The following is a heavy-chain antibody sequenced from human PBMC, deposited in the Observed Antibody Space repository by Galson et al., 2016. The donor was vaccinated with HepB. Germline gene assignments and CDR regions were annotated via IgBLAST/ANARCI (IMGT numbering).Heavy chain of an antibody. V-gene: IGHV1-46*01. CDR2: ISPSGHTT. D-gene: IGHD4-11*01. J-gene: IGHJ6*02. CDR1: EYTFTSYY. Sequence: SVKVSCKASEYTFTSYYLHWVRQAPGQGLEWMGIISPSGHTTNYAHNFQGRVTVTKDTSTSTVYMEVSSLRSEDTAVYYCARALTTEGSYYYAMAVWGQGTTVTVSS. CDR3: ARALTTEGSYYYAMAV.